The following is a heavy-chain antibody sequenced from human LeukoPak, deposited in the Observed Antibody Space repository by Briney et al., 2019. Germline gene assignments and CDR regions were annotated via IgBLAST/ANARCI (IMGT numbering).Heavy chain of an antibody. CDR3: ARLPDYGARNFDF. CDR2: IYRSGSA. D-gene: IGHD4-17*01. V-gene: IGHV4-38-2*01. CDR1: DYPISGGYY. Sequence: SETLSLTCAVSDYPISGGYYWAWIRQPPGKGLEYIASIYRSGSAYYNPSLKSRVIISVDTSKNQFSLRLRSVTAADTAVYYCARLPDYGARNFDFWGGGTLVTVSS. J-gene: IGHJ4*02.